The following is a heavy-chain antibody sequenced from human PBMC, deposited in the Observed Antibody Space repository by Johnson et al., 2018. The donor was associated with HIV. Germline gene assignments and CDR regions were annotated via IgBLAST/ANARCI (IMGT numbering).Heavy chain of an antibody. V-gene: IGHV3-74*02. CDR3: VRGLDI. CDR1: GFTFSSYW. Sequence: VQLVESGGGLVQPGGSLRLSCAASGFTFSSYWMHWVRQAPGKGLVWVSRINSDGRGTNYADSVRGRFTISRDDAKNTLYLQMNSLRAEDTAVYYCVRGLDIWGQGTEVTVSS. J-gene: IGHJ3*02. CDR2: INSDGRGT.